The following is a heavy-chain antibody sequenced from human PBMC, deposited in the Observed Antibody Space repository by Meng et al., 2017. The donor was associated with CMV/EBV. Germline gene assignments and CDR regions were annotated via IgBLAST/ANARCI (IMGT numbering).Heavy chain of an antibody. Sequence: GGSLRLSCAASGFTFSSYWMSWVRQAPGKGLEWVANIKQDGSEKYYVDSVKGRFTISRDNAKNSLYLQMNSLRAEDTAVYYCSATRPTTRYCSSTSCYLYYYYGMDVWGQGTTVTVSS. CDR2: IKQDGSEK. V-gene: IGHV3-7*01. CDR3: SATRPTTRYCSSTSCYLYYYYGMDV. D-gene: IGHD2-2*01. CDR1: GFTFSSYW. J-gene: IGHJ6*02.